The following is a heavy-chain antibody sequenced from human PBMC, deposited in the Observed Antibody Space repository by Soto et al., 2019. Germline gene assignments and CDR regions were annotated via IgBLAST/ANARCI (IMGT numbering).Heavy chain of an antibody. J-gene: IGHJ6*02. Sequence: QVQLVQSGAEVKKPGASVRVSCKGLGYTFTGYYIHWIRQAPGQGLEWLAWINANSGGASHAQKFQGRVTMTRDTSISTVYRELSRLTSDDTAVYYCAREKIVAGFYYGLDVWGQGTTVTVSS. V-gene: IGHV1-2*02. CDR1: GYTFTGYY. D-gene: IGHD5-12*01. CDR3: AREKIVAGFYYGLDV. CDR2: INANSGGA.